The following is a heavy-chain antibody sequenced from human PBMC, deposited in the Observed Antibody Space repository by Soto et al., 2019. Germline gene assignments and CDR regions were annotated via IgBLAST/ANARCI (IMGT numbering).Heavy chain of an antibody. CDR1: GFTFSSYA. CDR3: ARVPDYGDYPSY. V-gene: IGHV3-30-3*01. Sequence: ESGGGVVQPGRSLRLSCAASGFTFSSYAMHWVRQAPGKGLEWVAVISYDGSNKYYADSVKGRFTISRDNSKNTLYLQMNGLRAEDTAVYYCARVPDYGDYPSYWGQGTLVTVSS. D-gene: IGHD4-17*01. J-gene: IGHJ4*02. CDR2: ISYDGSNK.